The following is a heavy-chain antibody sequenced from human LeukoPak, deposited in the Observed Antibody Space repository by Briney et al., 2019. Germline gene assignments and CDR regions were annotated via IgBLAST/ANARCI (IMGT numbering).Heavy chain of an antibody. J-gene: IGHJ4*02. Sequence: GGSLRLSCAASGFTFSSYWMSWVRQAPGKGLEWVSSISSSSSYIYYADSVKGRFTISRDNAKNSLYLQMNSLRAEDTAVYYCAVLYSGSYGSDYWGQGTLVTVSS. CDR2: ISSSSSYI. CDR3: AVLYSGSYGSDY. V-gene: IGHV3-21*01. D-gene: IGHD1-26*01. CDR1: GFTFSSYW.